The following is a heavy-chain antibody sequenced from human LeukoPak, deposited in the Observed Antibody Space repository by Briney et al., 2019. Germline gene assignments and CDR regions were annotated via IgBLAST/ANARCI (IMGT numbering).Heavy chain of an antibody. D-gene: IGHD6-13*01. CDR1: RFTFNDYG. J-gene: IGHJ4*02. Sequence: GGSLRLSCAASRFTFNDYGMSWVRQAPGKGLEWVSSINWNGDSTVYTDSVKGRFTISRDNAKNSLYLQMNSLRAEDTAVYYCARDGLYSSSWWGQGTLVTVSS. V-gene: IGHV3-20*04. CDR3: ARDGLYSSSW. CDR2: INWNGDST.